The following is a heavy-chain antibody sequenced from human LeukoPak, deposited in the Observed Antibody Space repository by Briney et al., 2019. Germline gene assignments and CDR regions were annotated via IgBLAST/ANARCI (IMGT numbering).Heavy chain of an antibody. CDR1: GGSFSGYY. J-gene: IGHJ4*02. Sequence: SETLSLTCAVYGGSFSGYYWSWIRQPPGQGLEWIGVSNHSGMTNYNPSLKSRVTISVDTSKNQFSLQLSSVTAADTAVYYCARGPRHLYCSSTSCYRGFDYWGQETLVTVSS. CDR2: SNHSGMT. D-gene: IGHD2-2*01. CDR3: ARGPRHLYCSSTSCYRGFDY. V-gene: IGHV4-34*01.